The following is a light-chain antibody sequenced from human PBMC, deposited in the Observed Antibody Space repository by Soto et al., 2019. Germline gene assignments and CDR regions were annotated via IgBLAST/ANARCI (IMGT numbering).Light chain of an antibody. J-gene: IGLJ2*01. CDR3: QSFDNKPHVL. V-gene: IGLV1-40*01. CDR1: GSNIGAGYD. CDR2: SNI. Sequence: QSVLTQPPSVSGAPGQRVTISCTGSGSNIGAGYDVHWYQLVSGTAPRLLIYSNINRPSGVPDRFSGSRSGASASLAITGLQAEDEAHYYSQSFDNKPHVLFGGGTKLTVL.